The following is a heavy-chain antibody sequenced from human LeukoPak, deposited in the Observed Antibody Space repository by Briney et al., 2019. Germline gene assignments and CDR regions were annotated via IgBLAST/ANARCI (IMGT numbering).Heavy chain of an antibody. V-gene: IGHV3-48*03. D-gene: IGHD2-15*01. CDR1: GFTFSSYE. CDR3: ARGGDCSGGSCQDNWFDP. Sequence: GGSLRLSCAASGFTFSSYEMNWVRQAPGKGLEWVSYISSSGSTIYHADSVKGRFTISRDNAKNSLYLQMNSLRAEDTAVYYCARGGDCSGGSCQDNWFDPWGQGTLVTVSS. J-gene: IGHJ5*02. CDR2: ISSSGSTI.